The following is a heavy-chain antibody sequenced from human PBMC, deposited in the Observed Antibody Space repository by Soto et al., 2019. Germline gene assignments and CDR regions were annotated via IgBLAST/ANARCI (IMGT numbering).Heavy chain of an antibody. CDR3: AREGGSSHFDY. Sequence: SETLSLTCSVLGGSINSFYWSWIRQPPGKGLEWVGYIHYTGSTNYNPSLKSRLTISVDTSKNQFSLKLSSVTAADTAVYYCAREGGSSHFDYWGQGTLVTVSS. D-gene: IGHD6-6*01. CDR2: IHYTGST. V-gene: IGHV4-59*01. J-gene: IGHJ4*02. CDR1: GGSINSFY.